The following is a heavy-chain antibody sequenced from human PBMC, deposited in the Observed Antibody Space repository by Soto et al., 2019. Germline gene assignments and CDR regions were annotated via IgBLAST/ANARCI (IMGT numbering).Heavy chain of an antibody. CDR2: ITTTGRNT. CDR3: ARGAAAAGTDWFDA. Sequence: PGGSLRLSCAASGFTFISYGMTWVCQAPGKGLEWVSGITTTGRNTYYAESVKGRFNISRDNSKNVVYLQMNSLRAEDTAVYYCARGAAAAGTDWFDAWGQGTLVIVSS. CDR1: GFTFISYG. J-gene: IGHJ5*02. D-gene: IGHD6-13*01. V-gene: IGHV3-23*01.